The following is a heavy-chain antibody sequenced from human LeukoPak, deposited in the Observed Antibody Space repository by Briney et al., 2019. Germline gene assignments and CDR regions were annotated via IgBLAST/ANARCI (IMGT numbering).Heavy chain of an antibody. CDR1: VGTFSSYA. CDR2: IIPILGIA. Sequence: SVKVSCKASVGTFSSYAISWVRQAPGQGLEWMGRIIPILGIANYAQKFQGRVTITADKPTSTAYMELSSLRSEDTAVYYCARAPCYGSGSYGYFDYWGQGTLVTVSS. CDR3: ARAPCYGSGSYGYFDY. D-gene: IGHD3-10*01. V-gene: IGHV1-69*04. J-gene: IGHJ4*02.